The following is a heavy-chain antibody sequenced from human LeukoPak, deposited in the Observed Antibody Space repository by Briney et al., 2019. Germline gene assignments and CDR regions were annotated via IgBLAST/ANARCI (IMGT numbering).Heavy chain of an antibody. J-gene: IGHJ4*02. CDR1: GYSFTSYW. D-gene: IGHD5-24*01. CDR2: MFPGDSDT. CDR3: ARRRTDGYNWEFDY. Sequence: GESLKISCKGSGYSFTSYWIGWVRQMPGKGLEWMGIMFPGDSDTRYSPSFQGQVTISADKSINTAYLQWSSLKASDTAIYYCARRRTDGYNWEFDYWGQGTLVTVSS. V-gene: IGHV5-51*01.